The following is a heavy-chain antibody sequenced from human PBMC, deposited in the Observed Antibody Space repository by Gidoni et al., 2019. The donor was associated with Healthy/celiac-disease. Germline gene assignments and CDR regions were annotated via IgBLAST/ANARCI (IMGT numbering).Heavy chain of an antibody. CDR3: AKEKGDFWSGYPYYYGMDV. CDR2: ISGSGGST. J-gene: IGHJ6*02. D-gene: IGHD3-3*01. CDR1: GFTFSSYA. Sequence: EVQLLESGGGLVQPGGSLRLSCAASGFTFSSYAMSWVRQAPGKGLEWVSAISGSGGSTYYADSVKGRFTISRDNSKNTLYLQMNSLRAEDTAVYYCAKEKGDFWSGYPYYYGMDVWGQGTTVTVSS. V-gene: IGHV3-23*01.